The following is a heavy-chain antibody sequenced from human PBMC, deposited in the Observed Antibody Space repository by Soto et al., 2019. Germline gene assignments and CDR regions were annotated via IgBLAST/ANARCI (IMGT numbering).Heavy chain of an antibody. CDR3: ARTDIAVAGALYFDY. CDR2: IYSGGST. Sequence: PGGSLRLSCAASGFTVSSNYMSWVRQAPGKGLEWVSVIYSGGSTYYADSVKGRFTISRHNSKNTLYLQMNSLRAEDTAVYYCARTDIAVAGALYFDYWGQGTLV. CDR1: GFTVSSNY. J-gene: IGHJ4*02. V-gene: IGHV3-53*04. D-gene: IGHD6-19*01.